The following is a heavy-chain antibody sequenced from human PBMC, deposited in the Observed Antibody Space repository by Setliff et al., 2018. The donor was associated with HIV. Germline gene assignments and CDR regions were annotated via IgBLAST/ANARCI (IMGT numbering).Heavy chain of an antibody. CDR2: ISYDSRFI. Sequence: GGSLRLSCAASGFNFGRYTMKWIRLAPGKGLEWVSSISYDSRFIYHADSMKGRFTISRDNAKKLVYLQMNSLRAEDTAIYYCARDRASSGYYARFDHWGQGTLVTVSS. CDR1: GFNFGRYT. CDR3: ARDRASSGYYARFDH. V-gene: IGHV3-21*01. D-gene: IGHD3-22*01. J-gene: IGHJ4*02.